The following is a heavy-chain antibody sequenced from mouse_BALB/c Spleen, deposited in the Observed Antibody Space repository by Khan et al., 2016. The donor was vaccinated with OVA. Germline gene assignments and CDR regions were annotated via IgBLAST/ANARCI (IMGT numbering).Heavy chain of an antibody. Sequence: EVQLQQSGPEVVKPGASVKMSCKASGYTFTSYVMHWVKQKPGQGLEWIGYIYPYNDATKYNEKFNGKATLTSDKSSSTAYMELSSLTSEDSAVYYLAPVDGYYWSFAYWGQGTLVTVSA. D-gene: IGHD2-3*01. V-gene: IGHV1S136*01. J-gene: IGHJ3*01. CDR1: GYTFTSYV. CDR2: IYPYNDAT. CDR3: APVDGYYWSFAY.